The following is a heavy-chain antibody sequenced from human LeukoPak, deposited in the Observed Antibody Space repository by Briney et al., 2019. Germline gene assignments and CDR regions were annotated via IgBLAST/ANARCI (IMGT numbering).Heavy chain of an antibody. CDR1: GGSFSGYY. D-gene: IGHD7-27*01. CDR2: INHSGRI. CDR3: ARGRRDWGSYYYHMDV. Sequence: SETLSLTCAVYGGSFSGYYWSWIRQPPGKGLEWIGEINHSGRINYNPSLKSRVTISVDTSKNQFSLKVSSVTAADTAVYYCARGRRDWGSYYYHMDVWGKGTTVTGSS. J-gene: IGHJ6*03. V-gene: IGHV4-34*01.